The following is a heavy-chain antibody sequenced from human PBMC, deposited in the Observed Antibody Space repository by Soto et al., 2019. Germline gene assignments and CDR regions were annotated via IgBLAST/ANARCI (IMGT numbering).Heavy chain of an antibody. D-gene: IGHD2-8*02. Sequence: LSLTCTVSGSSIPGSFFWSWIRQPAGKGLEWIGRFSLSGTTNYNPSLRSRVTMSADVSKNQFSLRLTSVTAADTALYYCARGMTPPGAPAWYYFDSWGQGTLVTDSS. CDR1: GSSIPGSFF. CDR3: ARGMTPPGAPAWYYFDS. CDR2: FSLSGTT. V-gene: IGHV4-4*07. J-gene: IGHJ4*02.